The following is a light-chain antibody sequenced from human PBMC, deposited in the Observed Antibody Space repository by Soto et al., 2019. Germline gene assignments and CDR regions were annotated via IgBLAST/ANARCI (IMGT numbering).Light chain of an antibody. CDR1: QDISNY. CDR3: QQYDNLPLT. J-gene: IGKJ4*01. Sequence: DILMTQSPSTLSASVGDRVTITCQASQDISNYLNWYQQKQGKXPKXXIYDASNLETGVPSRFSGSGSGTDFTFTISSLQPEDIETYYCQQYDNLPLTFGGGTKVDIK. CDR2: DAS. V-gene: IGKV1-33*01.